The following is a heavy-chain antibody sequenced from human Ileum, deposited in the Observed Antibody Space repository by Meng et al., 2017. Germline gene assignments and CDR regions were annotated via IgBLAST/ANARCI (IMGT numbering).Heavy chain of an antibody. CDR3: ARERADIVASHGDH. CDR1: GGSIRSSSCY. D-gene: IGHD5-12*01. V-gene: IGHV4-39*06. CDR2: IYYSGST. J-gene: IGHJ4*02. Sequence: RLQLTESGPGLVKPSETLSLTCTVSGGSIRSSSCYWGWIRQPPGKGLEWIGTIYYSGSTYYSPSLKSRVTISVDTSKNQFSLKLSSVTAADTAVYYCARERADIVASHGDHWGQGTLVTVSS.